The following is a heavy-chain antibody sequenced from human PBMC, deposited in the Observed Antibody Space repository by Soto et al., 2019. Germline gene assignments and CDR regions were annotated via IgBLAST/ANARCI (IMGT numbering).Heavy chain of an antibody. CDR3: ARAGYGSGSYYPWAFDY. Sequence: SETLSLTCAVSGGSISSGGYSWSWIRQPPGKGLEWIGYIYHSGSTYYNPSLKSRVTISVDRSKNQFSLKLSSVTAADTAVYYCARAGYGSGSYYPWAFDYWGQGTLVTVYS. D-gene: IGHD3-10*01. CDR1: GGSISSGGYS. CDR2: IYHSGST. J-gene: IGHJ4*02. V-gene: IGHV4-30-2*01.